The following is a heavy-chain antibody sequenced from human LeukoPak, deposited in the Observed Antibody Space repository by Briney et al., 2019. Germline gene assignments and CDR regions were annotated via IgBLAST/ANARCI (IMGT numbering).Heavy chain of an antibody. V-gene: IGHV4-59*01. CDR3: ARVDYYDSSGYYFDY. Sequence: PSETLSLTCTVSSGSIRTSYCSWIRQPPGKGLEWIGYIYYSGSTNYNPSLKSRVTISVDTSRNQFSLKLSSVTAADTAVYYCARVDYYDSSGYYFDYWGQGTLVTVSS. CDR2: IYYSGST. D-gene: IGHD3-22*01. J-gene: IGHJ4*02. CDR1: SGSIRTSY.